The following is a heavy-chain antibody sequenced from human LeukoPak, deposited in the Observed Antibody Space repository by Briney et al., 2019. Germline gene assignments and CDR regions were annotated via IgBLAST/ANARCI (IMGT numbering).Heavy chain of an antibody. CDR2: ISDSGGST. CDR3: AKVSESNYDILTGYYTPYYFDY. Sequence: GGSLRLSCAASGFTFSISAMSWLRQAPGKGLEWVSGISDSGGSTFYADSVKGRLTISRDNSKNILYLQMNSLRADDTAVYYCAKVSESNYDILTGYYTPYYFDYWGQGTLVTVSS. V-gene: IGHV3-23*01. D-gene: IGHD3-9*01. J-gene: IGHJ4*02. CDR1: GFTFSISA.